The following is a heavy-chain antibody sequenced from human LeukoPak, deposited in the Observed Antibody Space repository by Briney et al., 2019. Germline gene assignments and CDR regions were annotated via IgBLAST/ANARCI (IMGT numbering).Heavy chain of an antibody. CDR1: GFTFSSYA. D-gene: IGHD2-2*01. J-gene: IGHJ4*02. CDR2: ISGSGGST. CDR3: AKVGCSSTSCYPY. Sequence: GGSLRLSCAASGFTFSSYAMSWVRQAPGKGLEWVSAISGSGGSTYYADSVKGRFTIYRDNSKNTLYLQMNSLRAEDTAVYYCAKVGCSSTSCYPYWGQGTLVTVSS. V-gene: IGHV3-23*01.